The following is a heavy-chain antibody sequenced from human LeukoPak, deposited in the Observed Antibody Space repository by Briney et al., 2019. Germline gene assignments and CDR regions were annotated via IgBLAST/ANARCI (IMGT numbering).Heavy chain of an antibody. J-gene: IGHJ4*02. CDR2: ISSSDTYT. CDR3: VRGSGTYYIY. Sequence: GGSLRLSCAASGFTFSDYYMSWIRQAPGKGLEWVSYISSSDTYTNYADSVKGRFTISRDNAKNSLYLQMNSLRVEDSAVYYCVRGSGTYYIYWGQGTLVTVSS. CDR1: GFTFSDYY. D-gene: IGHD1-26*01. V-gene: IGHV3-11*06.